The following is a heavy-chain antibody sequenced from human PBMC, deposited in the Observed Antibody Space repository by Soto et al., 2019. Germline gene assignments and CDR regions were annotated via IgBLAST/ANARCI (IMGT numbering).Heavy chain of an antibody. V-gene: IGHV3-64D*06. Sequence: GSLRLSCSASGFTFSSYAMHWVRQAPGKGLEYVSSISTNGGSTHYADSVKGRFTISRDNSKNTQYLQMSSLRADDTAVYYCVKGEYYYDSSGYDPFAYWGQGTLVTVSS. D-gene: IGHD3-22*01. J-gene: IGHJ4*02. CDR1: GFTFSSYA. CDR2: ISTNGGST. CDR3: VKGEYYYDSSGYDPFAY.